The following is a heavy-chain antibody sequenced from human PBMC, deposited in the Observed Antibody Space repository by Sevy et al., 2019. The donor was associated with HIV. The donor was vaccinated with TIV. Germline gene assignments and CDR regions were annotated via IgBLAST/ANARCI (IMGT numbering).Heavy chain of an antibody. CDR3: AKDLAYDNTYLDY. V-gene: IGHV3-23*01. D-gene: IGHD3-22*01. CDR2: VSGSGGST. Sequence: GGSLRLSCEVSGFTFRSYAMNWDRQAPGKGLEWVSGVSGSGGSTYYADSVKGRFIISRDNSRNTLYLQIDSLRAEDTAIYYCAKDLAYDNTYLDYWGQGTLVTVSS. CDR1: GFTFRSYA. J-gene: IGHJ4*02.